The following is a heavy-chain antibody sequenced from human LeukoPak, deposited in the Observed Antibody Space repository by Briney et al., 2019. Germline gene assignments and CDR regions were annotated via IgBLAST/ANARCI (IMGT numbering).Heavy chain of an antibody. J-gene: IGHJ4*02. V-gene: IGHV3-15*01. D-gene: IGHD2-8*02. Sequence: GGSLRLSCAASGFTFSNAWMSWAREATGKGLECVGRIKSKTDGGTTDYAAPVKGRFTISRDDSKNTLYLQMNSLKTEDTAVYYCTTESVLQADYWGQGTLVTVSS. CDR2: IKSKTDGGTT. CDR3: TTESVLQADY. CDR1: GFTFSNAW.